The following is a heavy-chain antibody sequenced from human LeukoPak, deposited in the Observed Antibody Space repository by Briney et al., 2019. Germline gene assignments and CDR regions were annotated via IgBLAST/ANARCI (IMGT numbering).Heavy chain of an antibody. CDR3: ARERDCSSTSCRSDAFDI. D-gene: IGHD2-2*01. CDR1: GFTVSSNY. J-gene: IGHJ3*02. Sequence: GGSLRLSCAASGFTVSSNYMSWVRQAPGKGLEWVSVIYSGGSTYYADSVKGRFTISRDNSKNTLYLQMNSLRAEDTAVYYCARERDCSSTSCRSDAFDIWGQGTMVTVSS. V-gene: IGHV3-66*02. CDR2: IYSGGST.